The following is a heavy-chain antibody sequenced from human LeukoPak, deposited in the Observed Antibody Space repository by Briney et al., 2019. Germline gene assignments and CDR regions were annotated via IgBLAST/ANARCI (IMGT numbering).Heavy chain of an antibody. CDR3: ARDLEGIAVAGPVYFDY. D-gene: IGHD6-19*01. V-gene: IGHV1-3*01. J-gene: IGHJ4*02. CDR1: GYTFTSYA. CDR2: INAGNGNT. Sequence: ASVKVSCKASGYTFTSYAMHWVRQAPGQRLEWMGWINAGNGNTKCSQKFQGRVTITRDTSASTAYMELSSLRSEDTAVYYCARDLEGIAVAGPVYFDYWGQGTLVTVSS.